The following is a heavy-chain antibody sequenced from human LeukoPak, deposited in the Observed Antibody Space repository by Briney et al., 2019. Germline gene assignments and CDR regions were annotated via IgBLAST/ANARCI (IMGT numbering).Heavy chain of an antibody. Sequence: GGSLRLSCAASGFTFSSYWMSCIRQAPGKGLEWVANIKQDGSEKSYVGSVKGRFTISRDNAKNSLYLQMNSPRAEDTAVYYCARDQGYSNIWGQGTLVTVSS. V-gene: IGHV3-7*01. CDR1: GFTFSSYW. CDR2: IKQDGSEK. CDR3: ARDQGYSNI. J-gene: IGHJ4*02. D-gene: IGHD5-18*01.